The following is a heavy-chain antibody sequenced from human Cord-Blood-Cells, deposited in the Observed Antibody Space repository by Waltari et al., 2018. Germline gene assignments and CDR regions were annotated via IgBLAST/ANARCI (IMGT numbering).Heavy chain of an antibody. CDR2: INHSGST. CDR1: GGAFSGYY. V-gene: IGHV4-34*01. CDR3: AREGGRNYYDSSGYYYYYGMDV. J-gene: IGHJ6*02. Sequence: QVQLQQWGAGLLKPSATLSLTCAAYGGAFSGYYWSWIRKPHGQGAERIGEINHSGSTNYNPALKSLVTISVDTSKNQFSLKLSSGTAADTAVYYCAREGGRNYYDSSGYYYYYGMDVWGQGTTVTVSS. D-gene: IGHD3-22*01.